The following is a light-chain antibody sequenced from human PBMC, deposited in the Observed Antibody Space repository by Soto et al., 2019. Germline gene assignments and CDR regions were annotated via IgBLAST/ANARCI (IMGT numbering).Light chain of an antibody. Sequence: EIVLTPSPGTVSLSPGERSTLSCRDSQTVRNNYLAWYQQKPGQAPRLLIYDASSRATGIPDRFSGGGSGTSFTLTISSLQPEDFATYYRQQLLSYPITFGQGTRLEIK. CDR1: QTVRNNY. V-gene: IGKV3D-20*02. J-gene: IGKJ5*01. CDR2: DAS. CDR3: QQLLSYPIT.